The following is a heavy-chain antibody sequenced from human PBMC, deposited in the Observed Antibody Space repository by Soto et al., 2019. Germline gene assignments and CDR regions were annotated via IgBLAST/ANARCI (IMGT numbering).Heavy chain of an antibody. Sequence: SETLSLTCAVYGGSFSGYYWSWIRQPPGKGLEWIGEINHSGSTNYSPSFQGQVTISADKSISTAYLQWSSLKASDSAMYYCARHILLGITPREYYAMDVWGQGSTVTVS. J-gene: IGHJ6*02. CDR1: GGSFSGYY. D-gene: IGHD7-27*01. CDR3: ARHILLGITPREYYAMDV. V-gene: IGHV4-34*01. CDR2: INHSGST.